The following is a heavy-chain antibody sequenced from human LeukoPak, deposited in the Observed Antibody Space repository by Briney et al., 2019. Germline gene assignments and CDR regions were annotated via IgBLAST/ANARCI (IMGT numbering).Heavy chain of an antibody. CDR3: ARDGVVAAQNEGTLDY. CDR1: GGSISSGGYY. V-gene: IGHV4-31*03. CDR2: IYYSGST. Sequence: SETLSLTCTVSGGSISSGGYYWSWIRQHPGKGLEWIGYIYYSGSTYYNPSLKSRVTISVDTSKNQFSLKLTSVTAADTAVYYCARDGVVAAQNEGTLDYWGQGTLVTVSS. J-gene: IGHJ4*02. D-gene: IGHD6-13*01.